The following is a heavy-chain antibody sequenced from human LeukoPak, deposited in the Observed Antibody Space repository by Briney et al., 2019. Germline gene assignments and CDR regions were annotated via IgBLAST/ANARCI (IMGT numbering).Heavy chain of an antibody. CDR2: IKQDGSEK. J-gene: IGHJ3*02. D-gene: IGHD5-18*01. V-gene: IGHV3-7*01. CDR3: ARGYSYGYFAAHHPHAFDI. CDR1: GFTFSSYW. Sequence: PGGSLRLSCAASGFTFSSYWMSWVRQAPGKGLEWVANIKQDGSEKYYVDSVKGRFTISRENAKNSLYLQMNSLRAGDTAVYYCARGYSYGYFAAHHPHAFDIWGQGTMVTVSS.